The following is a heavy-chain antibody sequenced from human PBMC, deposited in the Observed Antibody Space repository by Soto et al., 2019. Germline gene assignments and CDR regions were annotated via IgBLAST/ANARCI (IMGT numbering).Heavy chain of an antibody. CDR1: GGSISSDGCY. D-gene: IGHD1-20*01. J-gene: IGHJ4*02. CDR3: ARGVPFRITATPAPRIYFVY. V-gene: IGHV4-31*03. CDR2: IYYSGST. Sequence: SATLSLTCTVSGGSISSDGCYWIWIRQRPGLGLEWIGYIYYSGSTYYNPSLKSRVTISVDTSKNQFSLKLSSVTAADTAVYYWARGVPFRITATPAPRIYFVYWGKATRITVSS.